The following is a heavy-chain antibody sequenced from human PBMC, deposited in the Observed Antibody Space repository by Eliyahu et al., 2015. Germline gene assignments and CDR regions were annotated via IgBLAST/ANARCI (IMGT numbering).Heavy chain of an antibody. Sequence: QVQLQESGPGLVKPSETLSLTCTVSGGSISSYYWSWIRQPPGKGLEWIGYIYYSGSTNYNPSLKSRVTISVDTSKNQFSLKLSSVTAADTAVYYCASLVSSGYYFYAFDIWGQGTMVTVSS. CDR3: ASLVSSGYYFYAFDI. D-gene: IGHD3-22*01. CDR1: GGSISSYY. CDR2: IYYSGST. V-gene: IGHV4-59*01. J-gene: IGHJ3*02.